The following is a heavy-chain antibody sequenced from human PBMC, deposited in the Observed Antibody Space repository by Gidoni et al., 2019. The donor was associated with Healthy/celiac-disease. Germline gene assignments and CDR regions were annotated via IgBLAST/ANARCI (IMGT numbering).Heavy chain of an antibody. V-gene: IGHV4-39*01. J-gene: IGHJ4*02. CDR1: GRSIRSSSYY. D-gene: IGHD2-2*01. Sequence: QLQLQESGPGLVKPSETLSLTCTVSGRSIRSSSYYWGWIRQPPGKGLGWIGSIYYSGSTYYNPSLKSRVTISVDTSKNQFSLKLSSVTAADTAVYYCARRYCSSTSCYFGYWGQGTLVTVSS. CDR3: ARRYCSSTSCYFGY. CDR2: IYYSGST.